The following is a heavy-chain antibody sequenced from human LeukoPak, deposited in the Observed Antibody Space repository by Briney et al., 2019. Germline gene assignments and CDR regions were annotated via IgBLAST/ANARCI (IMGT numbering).Heavy chain of an antibody. D-gene: IGHD3-9*01. CDR2: ISAYNGNT. CDR3: ARDGYYDILTGYYFSYYYGMDV. V-gene: IGHV1-18*01. J-gene: IGHJ6*02. CDR1: GGTFSSYA. Sequence: ASVKVSCKASGGTFSSYAISWVRQASGQGLEWMGWISAYNGNTNYAQKLQGRVTMTTDTSTSTAYMELRSLRSDDTAVYYCARDGYYDILTGYYFSYYYGMDVWGQGTTVTVSS.